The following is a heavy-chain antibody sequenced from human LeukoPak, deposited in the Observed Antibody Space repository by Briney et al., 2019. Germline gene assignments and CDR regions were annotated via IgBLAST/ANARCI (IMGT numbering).Heavy chain of an antibody. V-gene: IGHV1-8*01. J-gene: IGHJ6*02. CDR3: ARGRVAAAEDYYYYYGMDV. CDR1: GYTFNSYD. Sequence: ASVKVSCKASGYTFNSYDINCVREATGQGLEWMGWMNPNSGNTGYAQKFQGRVTMTRNTSISTAYMELSSLRSEDTAVYYCARGRVAAAEDYYYYYGMDVWGQGTTVTVSS. CDR2: MNPNSGNT. D-gene: IGHD6-13*01.